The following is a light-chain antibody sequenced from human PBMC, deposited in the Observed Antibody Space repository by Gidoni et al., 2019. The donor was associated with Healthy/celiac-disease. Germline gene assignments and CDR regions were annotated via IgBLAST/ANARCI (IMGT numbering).Light chain of an antibody. Sequence: SSLTQPASLSRSPGPSITISCTGTSSDVGSYNLVSWYQQHPGKAPKLMIYEVSKRPSGVSNRFSGSKSGNTASLTISGRQAEDEADDYCCSYAGSSTFVVFGGGTKLTVL. CDR2: EVS. V-gene: IGLV2-23*02. CDR3: CSYAGSSTFVV. J-gene: IGLJ2*01. CDR1: SSDVGSYNL.